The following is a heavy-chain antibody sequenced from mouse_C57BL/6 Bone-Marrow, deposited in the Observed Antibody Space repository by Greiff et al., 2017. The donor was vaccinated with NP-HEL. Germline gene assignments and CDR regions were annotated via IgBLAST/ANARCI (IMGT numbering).Heavy chain of an antibody. V-gene: IGHV1-85*01. CDR2: IYPRDGST. D-gene: IGHD2-4*01. Sequence: VQLVESGPELVKPGASVKLSCKASGYTFTSYDINWVKQRPGQGLEWIGWIYPRDGSTKYNEKFKGKATLTVDTSSSTAYMELHSLTSEDSAVYFCAREYYDYDDSFAYWGQGTLVTVSA. CDR1: GYTFTSYD. J-gene: IGHJ3*01. CDR3: AREYYDYDDSFAY.